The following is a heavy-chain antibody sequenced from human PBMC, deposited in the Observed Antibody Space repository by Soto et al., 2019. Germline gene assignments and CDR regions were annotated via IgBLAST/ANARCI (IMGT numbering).Heavy chain of an antibody. CDR1: GFTFSSHG. CDR3: SKDQAGYWYYYYYLDV. D-gene: IGHD2-21*01. CDR2: ISYDGSNK. J-gene: IGHJ6*03. Sequence: GGFLRLSCAASGFTFSSHGMHWVRQAPGKGLEWVAVISYDGSNKYYADAVKGRFTISRDNSKNTLYLQMTSLRAEDTAVYYCSKDQAGYWYYYYYLDVWGKGTTVTVSS. V-gene: IGHV3-30*18.